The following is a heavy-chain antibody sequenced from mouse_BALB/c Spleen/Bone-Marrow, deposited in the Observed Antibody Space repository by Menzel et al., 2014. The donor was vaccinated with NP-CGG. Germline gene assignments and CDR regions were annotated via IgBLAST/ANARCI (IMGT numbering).Heavy chain of an antibody. J-gene: IGHJ3*01. D-gene: IGHD2-14*01. CDR3: ARDRRYDLAWFAY. CDR2: IRNKANGYTT. V-gene: IGHV7-3*02. Sequence: EVKLVESGGGLVQPGGSLRLSCATSGFTFTDYYMSWVRQPPGKALEWLGFIRNKANGYTTEYSASVKGRFTISRDNSQSILYLQVNTLRAEDSATYYCARDRRYDLAWFAYWGQGTLVTVSA. CDR1: GFTFTDYY.